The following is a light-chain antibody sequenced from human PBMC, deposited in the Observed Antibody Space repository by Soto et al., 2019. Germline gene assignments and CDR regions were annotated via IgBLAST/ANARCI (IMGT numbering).Light chain of an antibody. J-gene: IGKJ2*01. CDR2: AAS. CDR3: QQSYSTPYT. V-gene: IGKV1-39*01. CDR1: QRISSY. Sequence: DIQMTQSPSSLSSFVGDRVTITCRASQRISSYLNWYQQKPGKAPKLLIYAASSLESGVPSRFSGSGSGTDFTLTISSLQPEDFATYYCQQSYSTPYTFGQGTKLEIK.